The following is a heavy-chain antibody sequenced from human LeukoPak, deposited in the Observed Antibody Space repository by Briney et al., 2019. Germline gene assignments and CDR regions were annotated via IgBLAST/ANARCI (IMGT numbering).Heavy chain of an antibody. CDR2: INSDGSEI. D-gene: IGHD2-15*01. Sequence: GGSLRLSCAASGFTFSNYWMHWVRQAPGKGLVWVSCINSDGSEIVYPDSVKGRFTISRDNARNTLSLQMNSLRVEDTAVYYCARGPVGLSALDAWGQGILVTVSP. V-gene: IGHV3-74*01. CDR1: GFTFSNYW. CDR3: ARGPVGLSALDA. J-gene: IGHJ5*02.